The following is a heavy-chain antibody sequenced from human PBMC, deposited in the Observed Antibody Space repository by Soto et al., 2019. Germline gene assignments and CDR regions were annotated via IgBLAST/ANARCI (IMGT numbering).Heavy chain of an antibody. CDR2: TYYRSKWYN. Sequence: LLLTDASCGESVSSNSAAWNWIMQSPSRGLEWLGRTYYRSKWYNDYAVSVKSRITINPDTSKNQFSLQLNSVTPEDTAVYYCAREAVVVVAATLIRGLHDAFDIWGQGTMVTVSS. V-gene: IGHV6-1*01. J-gene: IGHJ3*02. CDR3: AREAVVVVAATLIRGLHDAFDI. CDR1: GESVSSNSAA. D-gene: IGHD2-15*01.